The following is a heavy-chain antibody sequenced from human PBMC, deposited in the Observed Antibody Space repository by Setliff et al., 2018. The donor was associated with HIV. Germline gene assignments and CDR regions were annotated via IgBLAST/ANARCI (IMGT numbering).Heavy chain of an antibody. CDR3: ARDPSQYLDFLFDPQPFNV. Sequence: SETLSLTCTVSSGHMSGHFWTWVRQTPGEGLEWIGNIYLGETTNYNPSLKSRATISLDTSKRQSSLHLTSVTAADTAIYYCARDPSQYLDFLFDPQPFNVWGHGTMVTVSS. J-gene: IGHJ3*01. V-gene: IGHV4-59*11. CDR1: SGHMSGHF. D-gene: IGHD3-9*01. CDR2: IYLGETT.